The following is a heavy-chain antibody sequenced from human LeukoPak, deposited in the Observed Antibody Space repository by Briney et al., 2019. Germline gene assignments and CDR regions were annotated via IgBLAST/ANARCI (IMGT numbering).Heavy chain of an antibody. V-gene: IGHV4-31*03. D-gene: IGHD3-16*01. CDR3: ARGRGDYFDF. CDR2: IYYSGAT. J-gene: IGHJ4*02. Sequence: PSQTLSLTCTVSGGSITSGSYYWTWIRQPPEKGLEWIGYIYYSGATYYNPSLRGRVHMSVDTSKNHFSLNLGSASAADTAMYYCARGRGDYFDFWGQGSLITVSS. CDR1: GGSITSGSYY.